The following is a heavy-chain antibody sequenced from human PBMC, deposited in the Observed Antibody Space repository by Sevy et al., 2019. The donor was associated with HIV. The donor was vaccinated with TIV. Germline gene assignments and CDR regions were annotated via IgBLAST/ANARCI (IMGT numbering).Heavy chain of an antibody. CDR3: ARARWDYEFWSGSYFSRAPWGYKYYAMDV. V-gene: IGHV1-8*01. CDR1: GYSFTNFD. CDR2: MNPNNGNT. D-gene: IGHD3-3*01. J-gene: IGHJ6*02. Sequence: ASVNVSCKAAGYSFTNFDINWVRQATGQGLEWMGWMNPNNGNTHYAQKFQGRVTMTRSSSANTAYMELSSLTSEDTAIYYCARARWDYEFWSGSYFSRAPWGYKYYAMDVWGQGTTVTVSS.